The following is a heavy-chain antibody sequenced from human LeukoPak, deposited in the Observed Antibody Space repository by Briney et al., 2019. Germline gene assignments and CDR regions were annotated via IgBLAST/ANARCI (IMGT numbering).Heavy chain of an antibody. J-gene: IGHJ3*02. CDR1: GGPISSYY. CDR3: ARGLGATNLVAFDX. Sequence: SETLSLTCTVSGGPISSYYWSWIRQPPGKGREWVGYIYYSGSTNYNPSLKSRVTISVDTSKNQFSLKLSSVTAADTAVYYCARGLGATNLVAFDXWGQGTMVTVSS. CDR2: IYYSGST. D-gene: IGHD1-26*01. V-gene: IGHV4-59*01.